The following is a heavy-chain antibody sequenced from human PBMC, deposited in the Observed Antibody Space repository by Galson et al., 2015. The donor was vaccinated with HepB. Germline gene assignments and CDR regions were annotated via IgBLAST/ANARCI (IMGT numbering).Heavy chain of an antibody. CDR3: TRDAPVGATLVDY. CDR2: IRSKAYGGTT. CDR1: GFTFGDYA. J-gene: IGHJ4*02. V-gene: IGHV3-49*03. Sequence: SLRLSCAASGFTFGDYAMSWFRQAPGKGLEWVGFIRSKAYGGTTEYAAPVKGRFTISRDDSKSIAYLQMNSLKTEDTAVYYCTRDAPVGATLVDYWGQGTLVTVSS. D-gene: IGHD1-26*01.